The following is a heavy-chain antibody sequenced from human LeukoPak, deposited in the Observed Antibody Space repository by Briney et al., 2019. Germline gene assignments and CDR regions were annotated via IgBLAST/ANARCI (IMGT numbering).Heavy chain of an antibody. V-gene: IGHV4-39*01. Sequence: SETLSHTCAVSGGSISSSSYYWGWIRQPPGKGLEWIGSIYYSGSTYYNPSLKSRVTISVDTSKNQFSLKLRSVTAADTAVYYCARQWGSGWYGEKYYYYGMDVWGQGTTVTVSS. CDR1: GGSISSSSYY. CDR2: IYYSGST. J-gene: IGHJ6*02. D-gene: IGHD6-19*01. CDR3: ARQWGSGWYGEKYYYYGMDV.